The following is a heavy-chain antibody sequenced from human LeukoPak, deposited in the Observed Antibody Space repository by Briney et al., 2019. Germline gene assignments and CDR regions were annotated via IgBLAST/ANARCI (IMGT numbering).Heavy chain of an antibody. CDR1: GYTFTSYG. J-gene: IGHJ5*02. V-gene: IGHV1-18*01. Sequence: ASVTVSCKASGYTFTSYGISWVRQAPGQGLEWMGWISAYNGNTNYAQKLQGRVTMTTDTSTSTAYMELRSLRSDDTAVYYCARDHFSENWFDPWGQGTLVTVSS. D-gene: IGHD3-3*02. CDR2: ISAYNGNT. CDR3: ARDHFSENWFDP.